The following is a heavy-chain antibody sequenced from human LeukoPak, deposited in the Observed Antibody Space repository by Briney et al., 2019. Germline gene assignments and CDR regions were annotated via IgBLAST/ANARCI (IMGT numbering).Heavy chain of an antibody. Sequence: SETLSLTCAVYGGSFSDYWWTWIRQSPGKGLEWIGEINHSGSTNYNPSLKSRVTITVDTSKNQFSLKLSSVTAADTAVYYCARNRALAKDYYYYYYYMDVWGKGTTVTVSS. D-gene: IGHD2/OR15-2a*01. CDR3: ARNRALAKDYYYYYYYMDV. CDR2: INHSGST. V-gene: IGHV4-34*01. J-gene: IGHJ6*03. CDR1: GGSFSDYW.